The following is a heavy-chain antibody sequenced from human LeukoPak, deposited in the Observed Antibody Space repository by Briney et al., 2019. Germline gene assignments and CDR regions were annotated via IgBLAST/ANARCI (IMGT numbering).Heavy chain of an antibody. J-gene: IGHJ4*02. CDR1: GSTFSSYG. CDR2: ISGSGGST. CDR3: AKQTYYDILTGYSVSFDY. V-gene: IGHV3-23*01. Sequence: GGSLRLSCAASGSTFSSYGMGWVRQAPGKGLEWVSGISGSGGSTYYADSVKGRFTISRDNSKNTLYLQMNSLRAEDTAVYYCAKQTYYDILTGYSVSFDYWGQGTLVTVSS. D-gene: IGHD3-9*01.